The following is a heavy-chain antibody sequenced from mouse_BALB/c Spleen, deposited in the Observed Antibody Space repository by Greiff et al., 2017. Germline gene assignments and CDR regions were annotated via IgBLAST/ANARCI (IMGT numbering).Heavy chain of an antibody. CDR3: ARFRNGNYGYFDV. Sequence: EVKLVESGGDLVKPGGSLKLSCAASGFTFSSYGMSWVRQTPDKRLEWVATISSGGSYTYYPDSVKGRFTISRDNAKNTLYLQMSSLKSEDTAMYYCARFRNGNYGYFDVWGAGTTVTVSS. J-gene: IGHJ1*01. V-gene: IGHV5-6*01. D-gene: IGHD2-1*01. CDR1: GFTFSSYG. CDR2: ISSGGSYT.